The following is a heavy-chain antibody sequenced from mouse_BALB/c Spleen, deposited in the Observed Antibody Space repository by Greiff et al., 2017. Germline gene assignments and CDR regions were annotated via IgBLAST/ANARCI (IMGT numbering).Heavy chain of an antibody. Sequence: EVMLVESGGGLVQPGGSLKLSCAASGFTFSSYTMSWVRQTPEKRLEWVAYISNGGGSTYYPDTVKGRFTISRDNAKNTLYLQMSSLKSEDTAMYYCARHSDGHTGYFDVWGAGTTVTVSS. V-gene: IGHV5-12-2*01. CDR3: ARHSDGHTGYFDV. CDR2: ISNGGGST. CDR1: GFTFSSYT. J-gene: IGHJ1*01. D-gene: IGHD2-3*01.